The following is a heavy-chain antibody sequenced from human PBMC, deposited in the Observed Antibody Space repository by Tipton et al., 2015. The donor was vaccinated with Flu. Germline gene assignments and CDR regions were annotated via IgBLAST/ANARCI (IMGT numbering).Heavy chain of an antibody. D-gene: IGHD5-12*01. CDR1: GFTVSSNY. CDR2: IYSGGST. J-gene: IGHJ3*02. V-gene: IGHV3-66*03. Sequence: QLVQSGGGLIQRGGSLRLSCVVSGFTVSSNYMTWVRQAPGKGLEWVSVIYSGGSTNYADSVKGRFTISRDNSKNTLYLQWNSLTTEDTAVYYCATLGNSGTDGFDIWGQGTMVTVSS. CDR3: ATLGNSGTDGFDI.